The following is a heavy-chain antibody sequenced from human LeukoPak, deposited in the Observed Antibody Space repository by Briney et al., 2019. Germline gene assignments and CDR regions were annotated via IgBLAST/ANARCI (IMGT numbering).Heavy chain of an antibody. V-gene: IGHV3-48*04. D-gene: IGHD6-19*01. Sequence: GGSLRLSCAASGFTFSSYWMSWVRQAPGKGLEWVSYIGSSDSTIYYADSVKGRFTISRDNAKNSVYLQMSSLRAEDTAVYYCARHRSYSSGWTLGHWGQGTLVTVSS. J-gene: IGHJ4*02. CDR3: ARHRSYSSGWTLGH. CDR2: IGSSDSTI. CDR1: GFTFSSYW.